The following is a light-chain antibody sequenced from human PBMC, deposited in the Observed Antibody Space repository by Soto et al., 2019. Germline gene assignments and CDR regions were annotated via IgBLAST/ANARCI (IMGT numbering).Light chain of an antibody. J-gene: IGKJ1*01. CDR3: QQYYSFPWT. CDR1: QGISNY. CDR2: AAS. V-gene: IGKV1-16*01. Sequence: DIQMTQSPSSLYASVGDKVTITCRASQGISNYLAWYQQKPGKAPELLIYAASTLQSGVPSRFSGSGSGTDFTLTICCLQSEDFATYYCQQYYSFPWTFCQGTKVDI.